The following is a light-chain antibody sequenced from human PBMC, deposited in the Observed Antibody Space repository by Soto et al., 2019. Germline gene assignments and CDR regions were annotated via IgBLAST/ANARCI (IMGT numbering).Light chain of an antibody. CDR1: QRVSSY. CDR3: QQYSNWPPFT. J-gene: IGKJ2*01. V-gene: IGKV3-15*01. Sequence: EIVMTQSPATLSVSPGERATLSCRASQRVSSYLAWYQQKPGQAPRLLIYGASTRATGIPARFSGSGSGTEFTLTISSLQSEDFAVYYCQQYSNWPPFTFGRGTKLEIK. CDR2: GAS.